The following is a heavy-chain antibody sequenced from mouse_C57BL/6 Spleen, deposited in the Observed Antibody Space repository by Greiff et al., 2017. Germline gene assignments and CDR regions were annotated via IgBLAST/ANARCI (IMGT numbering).Heavy chain of an antibody. J-gene: IGHJ2*01. Sequence: EVQRVESGPGLVKPSQSLSLTCSVTGYSITSGYYWNWIRQFPGNKLEWMGYISYDGSNNYNPSLKNRISITRDTSKNQFFLKLNSVTTEDTATYYCARRFDYWGQGTTLTVSS. V-gene: IGHV3-6*01. CDR3: ARRFDY. CDR1: GYSITSGYY. CDR2: ISYDGSN.